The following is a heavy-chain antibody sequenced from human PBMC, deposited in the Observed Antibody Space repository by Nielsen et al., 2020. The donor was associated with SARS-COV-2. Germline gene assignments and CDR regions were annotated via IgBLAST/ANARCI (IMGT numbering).Heavy chain of an antibody. D-gene: IGHD3-22*01. V-gene: IGHV3-74*03. CDR1: GFIFSNYR. Sequence: GGSLRLSCAASGFIFSNYRMHWVRQAPGQGLVWVSHINPDESKTTYADSVRGRFTISRDNAENTLFLQMNSLTADDTAVYYCVRVRDDGYYYDTGPFDYWGQGTLVTVSS. CDR3: VRVRDDGYYYDTGPFDY. CDR2: INPDESKT. J-gene: IGHJ4*02.